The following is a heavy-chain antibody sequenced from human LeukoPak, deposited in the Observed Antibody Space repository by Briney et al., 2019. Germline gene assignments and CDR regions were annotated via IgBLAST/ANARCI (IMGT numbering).Heavy chain of an antibody. V-gene: IGHV1-69*04. J-gene: IGHJ4*02. Sequence: GASVKVSCKASGGTFSSYAISWVRQAPGQGLEWMGRIIPILGIANYAQKFQGRVTITADKSTSTAYMELSSLRSEGTAVYYCARAAGVAAAELDYWGQGTLVTVSS. D-gene: IGHD6-13*01. CDR2: IIPILGIA. CDR1: GGTFSSYA. CDR3: ARAAGVAAAELDY.